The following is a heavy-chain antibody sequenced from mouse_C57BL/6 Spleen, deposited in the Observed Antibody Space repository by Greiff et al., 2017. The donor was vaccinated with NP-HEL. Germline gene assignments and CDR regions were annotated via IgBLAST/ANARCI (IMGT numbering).Heavy chain of an antibody. CDR3: ARDSNLYAMDY. CDR2: ISDGGSYT. CDR1: GFTFSSYA. Sequence: EVKLVESGGGLVKPGGSLKLSCAASGFTFSSYAMSWVRQTPEKRLEWVATISDGGSYTYYPDNVKGRFTISRDNAKNNLYLQMSHLKSEDTAMYYCARDSNLYAMDYWGQGTSVTVSS. J-gene: IGHJ4*01. V-gene: IGHV5-4*01. D-gene: IGHD2-5*01.